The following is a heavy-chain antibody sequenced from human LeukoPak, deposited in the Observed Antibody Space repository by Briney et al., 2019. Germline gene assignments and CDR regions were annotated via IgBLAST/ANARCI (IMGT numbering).Heavy chain of an antibody. V-gene: IGHV3-7*01. CDR3: TRDVREAYDI. CDR2: INQDGSEK. J-gene: IGHJ3*02. Sequence: PGGSLRLSCEASGFRFGGFWMNWVRQAPGKGPERVANINQDGSEKLYVDAAKGRFTISRDNAKNSLYLQMNSLRVEDTAVYYCTRDVREAYDIWGHGTMVTVSS. CDR1: GFRFGGFW. D-gene: IGHD3-16*01.